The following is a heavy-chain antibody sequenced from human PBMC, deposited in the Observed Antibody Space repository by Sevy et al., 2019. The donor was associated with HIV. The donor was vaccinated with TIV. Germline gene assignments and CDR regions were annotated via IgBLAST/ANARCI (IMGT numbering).Heavy chain of an antibody. CDR3: AKGVGSGDGLYYFDY. Sequence: GGSLRLSCAASGFTFDDYVMHWVRQAPGKGLEWVSGISWNSGSIGYADSVKGRFTISRDNAKNSLYLQMNSLRVEDTALYYCAKGVGSGDGLYYFDYWGQGTLVTVSS. CDR2: ISWNSGSI. V-gene: IGHV3-9*01. CDR1: GFTFDDYV. D-gene: IGHD2-21*01. J-gene: IGHJ4*02.